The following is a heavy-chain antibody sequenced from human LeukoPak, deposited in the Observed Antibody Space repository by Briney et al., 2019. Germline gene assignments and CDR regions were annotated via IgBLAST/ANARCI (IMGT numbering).Heavy chain of an antibody. D-gene: IGHD1-1*01. Sequence: SETLSLTCTVSGGSISSSSYYWGWIRQPPGKGLEWIGSIYYSGSTNYNPSLKSRVTISVDTSKNQFSLKLSSVTAADTAVCYCARQSTTERNFDYWGQGTLVTVSS. CDR1: GGSISSSSYY. CDR2: IYYSGST. V-gene: IGHV4-39*01. CDR3: ARQSTTERNFDY. J-gene: IGHJ4*02.